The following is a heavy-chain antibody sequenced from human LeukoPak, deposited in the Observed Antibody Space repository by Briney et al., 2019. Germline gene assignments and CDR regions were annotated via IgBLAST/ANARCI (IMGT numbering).Heavy chain of an antibody. CDR1: GFTFDDYT. V-gene: IGHV3-9*01. D-gene: IGHD3-10*01. J-gene: IGHJ4*02. CDR3: ARALWFGETFPAY. CDR2: ISWNSGSI. Sequence: GGSLRLSCAASGFTFDDYTMHWVRQAPGKGLEWVSGISWNSGSIGYADSVKGRFTISRDNAKNSLYLQMNSLRAEDTAVYYCARALWFGETFPAYWGQGTLVTVSS.